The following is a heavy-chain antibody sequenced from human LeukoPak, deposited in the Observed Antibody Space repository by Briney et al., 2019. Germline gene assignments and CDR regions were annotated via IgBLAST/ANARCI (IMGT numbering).Heavy chain of an antibody. J-gene: IGHJ3*01. CDR3: AREFRTTTWSYDAFDL. D-gene: IGHD1-1*01. CDR1: GYTFTDYY. V-gene: IGHV1-2*02. Sequence: ASVKVSCKASGYTFTDYYMHWVRQAPGQGLEWVGWINPTSGGTNYAQKFQGRVTMTRDSSNNTSYMEVSSLRSDDTALYYCAREFRTTTWSYDAFDLWGQGTVVTVSS. CDR2: INPTSGGT.